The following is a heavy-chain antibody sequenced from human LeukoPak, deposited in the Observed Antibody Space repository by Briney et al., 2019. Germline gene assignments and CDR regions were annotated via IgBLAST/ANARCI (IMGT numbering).Heavy chain of an antibody. CDR3: ARHGGGDIVAPYGFYFDY. CDR2: IYYSGST. J-gene: IGHJ4*02. CDR1: GGSISSSSYY. D-gene: IGHD5-12*01. V-gene: IGHV4-39*01. Sequence: SETLSLTCTVSGGSISSSSYYWGWIRQPPGKGLEWIGSIYYSGSTYYNPSLKSRVTISVDTSKNQFSLKLSSVTAADTAVYYCARHGGGDIVAPYGFYFDYWGQGTLVTVSS.